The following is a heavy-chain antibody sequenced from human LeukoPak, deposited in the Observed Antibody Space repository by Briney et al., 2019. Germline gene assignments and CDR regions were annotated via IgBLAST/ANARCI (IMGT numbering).Heavy chain of an antibody. CDR2: ISSSGSTI. Sequence: GGSLRLSCAASRFTFSDYYMSWIRQALGKGLEWVSYISSSGSTIYYADSVKGRFTISRDNAKNSLYLQMNSLRAEDTALYYCAKNRGSSWFDAFDIWGQGTMVTVSS. CDR3: AKNRGSSWFDAFDI. V-gene: IGHV3-11*04. CDR1: RFTFSDYY. J-gene: IGHJ3*02. D-gene: IGHD6-13*01.